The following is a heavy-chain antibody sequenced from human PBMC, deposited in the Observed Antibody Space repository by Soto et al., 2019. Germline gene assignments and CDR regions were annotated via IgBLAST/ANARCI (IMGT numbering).Heavy chain of an antibody. CDR1: GGSFVGSY. CDR3: ARGSGYSYGFDY. Sequence: SWSPSLTSAVCGGSFVGSYWGFIRQPPVKGLEWIVEINHSGSTNYNPSLKSRVTISVDTSKNQFPLKLSSVTAADTAVYYCARGSGYSYGFDYWGQGTLVTVSS. V-gene: IGHV4-34*01. CDR2: INHSGST. J-gene: IGHJ4*02. D-gene: IGHD5-18*01.